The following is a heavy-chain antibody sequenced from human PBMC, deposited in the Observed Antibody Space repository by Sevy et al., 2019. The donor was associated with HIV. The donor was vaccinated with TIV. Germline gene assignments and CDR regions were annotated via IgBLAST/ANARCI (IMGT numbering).Heavy chain of an antibody. CDR1: GLTFSGAW. CDR3: TTDLGIYASN. J-gene: IGHJ4*02. CDR2: IKSEIDGGAA. V-gene: IGHV3-15*01. D-gene: IGHD3-16*01. Sequence: GGSLRLSCAASGLTFSGAWMSWVRLVPGRGLEWLGRIKSEIDGGAADYAAPVKGRFAISRDDSKEMVYLQLNSLQVEDTAVYYCTTDLGIYASNRGQGTLVTVSS.